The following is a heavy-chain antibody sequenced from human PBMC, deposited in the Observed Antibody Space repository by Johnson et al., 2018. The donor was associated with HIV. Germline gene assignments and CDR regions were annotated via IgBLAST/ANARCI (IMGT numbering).Heavy chain of an antibody. V-gene: IGHV3-13*01. CDR2: IGTIGDT. Sequence: EVQLVESGGGLVHPGGSLRLSCAASGFTFSDHDMHWVRQTEGIGLEWVSAIGTIGDTHYHGSVKGRFTISRDNSKNTLYLQMNSLRPEDTAVYYCARDAYYGSGSYSQRNTFDVWGQGTMVAVSS. CDR3: ARDAYYGSGSYSQRNTFDV. CDR1: GFTFSDHD. D-gene: IGHD3-10*01. J-gene: IGHJ3*01.